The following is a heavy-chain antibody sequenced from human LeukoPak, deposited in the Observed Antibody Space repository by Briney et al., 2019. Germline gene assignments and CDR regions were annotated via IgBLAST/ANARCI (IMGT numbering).Heavy chain of an antibody. J-gene: IGHJ4*02. V-gene: IGHV4-59*11. CDR3: ARGGGYGSGSKFDY. CDR1: GGSISSHY. Sequence: SETLSLTCTVSGGSISSHYWSWIRQPPGKGLEWIGYIYYSGSTNYNPSLKSRVTISVDTSKNQFSLKLSSVTAADTAVYYCARGGGYGSGSKFDYWGQGTLATVSS. D-gene: IGHD3-10*01. CDR2: IYYSGST.